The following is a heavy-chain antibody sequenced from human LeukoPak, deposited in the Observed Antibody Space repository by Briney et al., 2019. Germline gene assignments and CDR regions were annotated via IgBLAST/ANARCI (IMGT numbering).Heavy chain of an antibody. Sequence: PGGSLRLSCAASGFTFSSYAMSWVRQAPGKGLEWVSAISGSGGSTYYADSVKGRLTISRDNSKSTLSLQMNSLRAEDTAIYYCARDLSEKYCIDYWGQGTLVTVSS. CDR2: ISGSGGST. D-gene: IGHD2-8*02. J-gene: IGHJ4*02. CDR1: GFTFSSYA. V-gene: IGHV3-23*01. CDR3: ARDLSEKYCIDY.